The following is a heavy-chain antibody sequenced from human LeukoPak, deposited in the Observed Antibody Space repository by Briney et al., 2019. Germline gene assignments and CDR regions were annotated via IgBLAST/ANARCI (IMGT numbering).Heavy chain of an antibody. CDR3: AKAVYDSSGYYYIPRAYYFDY. CDR2: ISGSGGST. V-gene: IGHV3-23*01. CDR1: GFTFSSYA. J-gene: IGHJ4*02. D-gene: IGHD3-22*01. Sequence: GGSLRLSCAASGFTFSSYAMSWVRQAPGKGLEWVSAISGSGGSTYYADSVKGRFTISRDNSKNTLYLQMNSLRAEDTAVYYCAKAVYDSSGYYYIPRAYYFDYWGQGTLVTVSS.